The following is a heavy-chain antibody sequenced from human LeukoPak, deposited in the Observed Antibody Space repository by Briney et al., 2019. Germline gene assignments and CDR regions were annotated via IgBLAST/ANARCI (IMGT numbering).Heavy chain of an antibody. CDR3: ARDGAYYYDSSGLLFDP. CDR1: GGSVSSGSYY. Sequence: SETLSLTCTVSGGSVSSGSYYWSWIRQPPGKGLEWIGYIYYSGSTNYNPSLKSRVTISEDTSKNQFSLKLSSVTAADTAVYYCARDGAYYYDSSGLLFDPWGQGTLVTVSS. J-gene: IGHJ5*02. D-gene: IGHD3-22*01. V-gene: IGHV4-61*01. CDR2: IYYSGST.